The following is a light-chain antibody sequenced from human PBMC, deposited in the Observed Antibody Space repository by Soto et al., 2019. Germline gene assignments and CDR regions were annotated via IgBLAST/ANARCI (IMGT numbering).Light chain of an antibody. V-gene: IGKV1-5*01. J-gene: IGKJ1*01. CDR2: DAS. CDR3: LRYNAFSQT. CDR1: QSMNSW. Sequence: GDRVTITCRASQSMNSWLAWYQQKPGEAPKVLIYDASSLESGVPSRFSGSGSGTEFTLTIGSLQTEDFATYYGLRYNAFSQTFGQGTKVEI.